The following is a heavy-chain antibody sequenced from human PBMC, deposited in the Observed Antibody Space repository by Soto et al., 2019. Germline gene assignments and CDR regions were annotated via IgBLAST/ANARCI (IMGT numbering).Heavy chain of an antibody. CDR2: ISYDGSNK. V-gene: IGHV3-30*18. CDR1: GFTFSSYG. CDR3: AKDRFFGVAPRVLDP. D-gene: IGHD3-3*01. Sequence: PGGSLRLSCAASGFTFSSYGMHWVRQAPGKGLEWVAVISYDGSNKYYADSVKGRFTISRDNSKNTLYLQMNSLRAEDTAVYYCAKDRFFGVAPRVLDPWGQGTLVTVSS. J-gene: IGHJ5*02.